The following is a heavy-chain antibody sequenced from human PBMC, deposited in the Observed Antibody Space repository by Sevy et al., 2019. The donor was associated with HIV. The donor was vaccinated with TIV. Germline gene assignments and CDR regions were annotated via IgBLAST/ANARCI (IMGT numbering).Heavy chain of an antibody. CDR3: ARSILAVAGSYGMDV. CDR1: GFNFSNYV. D-gene: IGHD6-19*01. CDR2: ISSYGNEA. Sequence: GGSLRLTCAASGFNFSNYVLHWVRQAPGKGLEWVTFISSYGNEADYVDSVKGRFTISRDDSKNTLYLQMNSLRPEDTAVYYCARSILAVAGSYGMDVWVQGTTVTVSS. V-gene: IGHV3-30*03. J-gene: IGHJ6*02.